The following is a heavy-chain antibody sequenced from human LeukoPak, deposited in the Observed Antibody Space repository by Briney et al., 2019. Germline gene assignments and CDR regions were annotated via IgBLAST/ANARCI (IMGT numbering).Heavy chain of an antibody. V-gene: IGHV3-11*04. CDR3: ARDYYYDSSGYYEAY. CDR2: ISSSGSTI. D-gene: IGHD3-22*01. J-gene: IGHJ4*02. Sequence: GGSLRLSCAASGFTFSDYYMSWIRQAPGKGLEWVSYISSSGSTIYYADSVKGRFTISRDNAKNSLYLQMNSLRAEDTAVYYCARDYYYDSSGYYEAYWGQGTLVTVSS. CDR1: GFTFSDYY.